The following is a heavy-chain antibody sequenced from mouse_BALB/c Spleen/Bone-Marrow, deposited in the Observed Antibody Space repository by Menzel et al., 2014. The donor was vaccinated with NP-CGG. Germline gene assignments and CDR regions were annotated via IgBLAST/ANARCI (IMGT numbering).Heavy chain of an antibody. V-gene: IGHV2-5*01. D-gene: IGHD1-1*01. CDR3: AKGGITTVWYFDV. CDR2: IWRGGST. J-gene: IGHJ1*01. Sequence: QVQLKQSGPGLVQPSQSLSITCAVSGFSLTGNGVHWVRQSSGKGLEWLGVIWRGGSTDYNAAFMSRLTTTKDNSKDQVFFKMNSLQGDDTAMYYCAKGGITTVWYFDVWGAGTTVTVSS. CDR1: GFSLTGNG.